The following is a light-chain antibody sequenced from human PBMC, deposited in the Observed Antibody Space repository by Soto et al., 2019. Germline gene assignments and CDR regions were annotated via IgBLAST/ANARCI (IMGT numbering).Light chain of an antibody. CDR1: QSVNAKF. J-gene: IGKJ3*01. CDR2: GAS. V-gene: IGKV3-20*01. Sequence: EIVLTQSPGTLSLSPGESATLTCRASQSVNAKFLAWYQQKPGQAPRVLIYGASNRATGIPDRFSGSGSGTDFTLSISRLEPEDFVVYYCHQYANSRFTFGPGTKVDV. CDR3: HQYANSRFT.